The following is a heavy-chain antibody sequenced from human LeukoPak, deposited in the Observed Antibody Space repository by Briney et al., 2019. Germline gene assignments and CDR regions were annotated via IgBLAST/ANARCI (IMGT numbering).Heavy chain of an antibody. Sequence: ASVKVSCKASGYTFTSYGISWVRQAPGQGLEWMGWISAYNGNTNYAQKLQGRVTITADKSTSTAYMELSSLRSEDTAVYYCARGHYDSSGYREGYAFDIWGQGTMVTVSS. CDR3: ARGHYDSSGYREGYAFDI. CDR1: GYTFTSYG. V-gene: IGHV1-18*01. CDR2: ISAYNGNT. D-gene: IGHD3-22*01. J-gene: IGHJ3*02.